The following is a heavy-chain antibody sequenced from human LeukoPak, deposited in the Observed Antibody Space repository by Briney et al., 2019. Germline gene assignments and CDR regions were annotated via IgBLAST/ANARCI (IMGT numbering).Heavy chain of an antibody. J-gene: IGHJ6*02. CDR3: ARDRRVRGVTPYYYYYGMGV. V-gene: IGHV4-34*01. CDR2: INHSGST. Sequence: SETLSLTCAVYGGSFSGYYWSWIRQPPGKGLEWIGEINHSGSTNYNPSLKSRVTISVDTSKNQFSLKLSSVTAADTAVYYCARDRRVRGVTPYYYYYGMGVWGQGTTVTVSS. CDR1: GGSFSGYY. D-gene: IGHD3-10*01.